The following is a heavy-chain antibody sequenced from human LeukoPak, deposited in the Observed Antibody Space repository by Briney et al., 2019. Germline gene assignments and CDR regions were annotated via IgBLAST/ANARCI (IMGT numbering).Heavy chain of an antibody. CDR2: IYSGGST. CDR1: GFTVSSNY. D-gene: IGHD6-19*01. V-gene: IGHV3-53*01. J-gene: IGHJ3*02. Sequence: HPGGSLSLSCAASGFTVSSNYMSWVRQAPGKGLEWVSVIYSGGSTYYADSVKGRFTISRDNSKNTLYLQMNSLRAEDTAVYYCARVGSSGWYNAFDIWGQGTMVTVSS. CDR3: ARVGSSGWYNAFDI.